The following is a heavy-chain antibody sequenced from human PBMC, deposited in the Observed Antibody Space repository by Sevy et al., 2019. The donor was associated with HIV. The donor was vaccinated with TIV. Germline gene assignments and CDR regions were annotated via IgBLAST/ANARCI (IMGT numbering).Heavy chain of an antibody. J-gene: IGHJ6*02. V-gene: IGHV3-49*03. Sequence: GVSLRLSCTASGFNFGDYAMSWCRQAPGKGLEWIGFIRSKTYGGTTEYAASVKGRFTISRDDSNSIASLQMNSLKTEDTAVYYCARVRGTISPYYYFGMDVWGQGTTVTVSS. CDR3: ARVRGTISPYYYFGMDV. CDR1: GFNFGDYA. D-gene: IGHD3-16*01. CDR2: IRSKTYGGTT.